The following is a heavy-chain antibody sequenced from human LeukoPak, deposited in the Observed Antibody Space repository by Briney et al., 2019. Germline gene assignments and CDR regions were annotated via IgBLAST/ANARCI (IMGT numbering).Heavy chain of an antibody. D-gene: IGHD6-19*01. CDR3: AGAVGSSGWYDYGMDV. V-gene: IGHV4-31*03. J-gene: IGHJ6*02. CDR2: IYYSGST. CDR1: GGSISSGGYY. Sequence: SETLSLTCTVSGGSISSGGYYWSWIRQHPGKGLEWIGYIYYSGSTYYNPSLKSRVTISVDTPKNQFSLKLSSVTAADTAVYYCAGAVGSSGWYDYGMDVWGQGTTVTVSS.